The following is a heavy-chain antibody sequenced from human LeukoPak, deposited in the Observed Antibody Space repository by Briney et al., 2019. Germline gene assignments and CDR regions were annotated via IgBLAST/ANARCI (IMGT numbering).Heavy chain of an antibody. CDR3: ATDCSSTSCYTDFDY. V-gene: IGHV3-23*01. D-gene: IGHD2-2*02. Sequence: GGSLRLSCAASGFTFSNYAMNWVRQAPGKGLEWVSGISGSGGSTYYADSVKGHFAISRDNSKNTLYLQMNSLRAEDTAVYYCATDCSSTSCYTDFDYWGQGTLVTVSS. J-gene: IGHJ4*02. CDR2: ISGSGGST. CDR1: GFTFSNYA.